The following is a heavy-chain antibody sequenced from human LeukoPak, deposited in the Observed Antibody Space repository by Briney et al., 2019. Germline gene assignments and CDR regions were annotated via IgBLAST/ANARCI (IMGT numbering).Heavy chain of an antibody. CDR2: IIPIFGTA. CDR3: ARAGVPAASEVDY. Sequence: SVKVSCKASGGTFSSYAISWVRQAPGQGLEWMGRIIPIFGTANYAQKFQGRITITTDESTSTAYMELSSLRSEDTAVYYCARAGVPAASEVDYWGQGTLVTVSS. D-gene: IGHD2-2*01. J-gene: IGHJ4*02. CDR1: GGTFSSYA. V-gene: IGHV1-69*05.